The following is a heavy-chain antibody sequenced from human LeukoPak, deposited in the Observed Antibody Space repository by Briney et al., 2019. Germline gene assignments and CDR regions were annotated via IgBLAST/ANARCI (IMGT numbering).Heavy chain of an antibody. J-gene: IGHJ3*02. Sequence: GGSLRLSCAASGFTVSSNYMSRVRQAPGKGLEWVSVIYSGGSTYYADSVKGRFTISRDNSKNTLYLQMNSLRAEDTAVYYCARDRRGFYDSSGLDAFDIWGQGTMVTVSS. CDR2: IYSGGST. CDR1: GFTVSSNY. V-gene: IGHV3-53*01. CDR3: ARDRRGFYDSSGLDAFDI. D-gene: IGHD3-22*01.